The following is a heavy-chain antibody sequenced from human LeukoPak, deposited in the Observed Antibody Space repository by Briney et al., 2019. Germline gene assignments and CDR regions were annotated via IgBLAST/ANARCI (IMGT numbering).Heavy chain of an antibody. Sequence: PGGSLRLSCAASGFTFSNYEMNWVRQAPGKGLDWVAYISRGGRTVDYADSVKGRFIISRDNSKNTLYLQMNSLRAEDTAVYYCARDPQFPDNYYFYMDVWGKGTTVTVSS. CDR2: ISRGGRTV. CDR1: GFTFSNYE. J-gene: IGHJ6*03. CDR3: ARDPQFPDNYYFYMDV. V-gene: IGHV3-48*03. D-gene: IGHD1-14*01.